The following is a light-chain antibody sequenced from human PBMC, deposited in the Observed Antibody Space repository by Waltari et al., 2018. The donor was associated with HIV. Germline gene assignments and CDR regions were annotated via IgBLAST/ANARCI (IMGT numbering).Light chain of an antibody. CDR2: FTS. V-gene: IGKV2-28*01. CDR1: QSLLHSNGYNF. Sequence: DIVMTQSPVSLPVTPGEPASISCRSSQSLLHSNGYNFLVWYLQKPGQAPQLLLYFTSNRAAGVPDRFSGSGSGTDFTLNISRVEAEDVGVYFCMQALQTPYTFGQGTKLEIK. CDR3: MQALQTPYT. J-gene: IGKJ2*01.